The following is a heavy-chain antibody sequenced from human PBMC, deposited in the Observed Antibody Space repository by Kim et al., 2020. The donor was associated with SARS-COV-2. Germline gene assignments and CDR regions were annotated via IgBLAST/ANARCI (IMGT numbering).Heavy chain of an antibody. D-gene: IGHD3-10*01. CDR3: ARDSGARYDGSGSAFDI. J-gene: IGHJ3*02. CDR2: IIPIFGKA. V-gene: IGHV1-69*13. Sequence: SVKVSCKASGGTFSSYAISWVRQAPGQGLEWMGGIIPIFGKANYAQQFQGRVTITADESPSTAYMALSSLSSEDTAGYYCARDSGARYDGSGSAFDIWGQGKMVTVSS. CDR1: GGTFSSYA.